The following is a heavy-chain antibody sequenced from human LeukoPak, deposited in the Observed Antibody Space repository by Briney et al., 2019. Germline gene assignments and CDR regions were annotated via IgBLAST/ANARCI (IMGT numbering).Heavy chain of an antibody. CDR3: ARGPSFYGYYYYGMDV. Sequence: SETLSLTCAVYGGSSSGYYWSWIRQPPGKGLEWIGEINHSGSTNYNPSLKSRVTISVDTSKNQFSLKLSSVTAADTAVYYCARGPSFYGYYYYGMDVWGQGTTVTVSS. J-gene: IGHJ6*02. V-gene: IGHV4-34*01. CDR2: INHSGST. CDR1: GGSSSGYY. D-gene: IGHD3-10*01.